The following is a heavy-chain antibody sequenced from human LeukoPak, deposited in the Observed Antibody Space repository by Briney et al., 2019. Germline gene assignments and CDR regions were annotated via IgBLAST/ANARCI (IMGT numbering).Heavy chain of an antibody. CDR3: ARVPDFWSGKAFDY. J-gene: IGHJ4*02. CDR2: IYYSGST. CDR1: GGSISSYY. Sequence: SETLSLTCTVSGGSISSYYWSWIRQPPGKGLEWIGYIYYSGSTNYNPSLKSRVTISVDTSKNQFSLKLSSVTAADTAVYYCARVPDFWSGKAFDYWGQGTLVTVSS. D-gene: IGHD3-3*01. V-gene: IGHV4-59*01.